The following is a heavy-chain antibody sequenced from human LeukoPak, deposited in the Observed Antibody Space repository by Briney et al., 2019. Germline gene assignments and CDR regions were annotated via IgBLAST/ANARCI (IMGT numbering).Heavy chain of an antibody. CDR3: ATSGYSSGWSNFDY. J-gene: IGHJ4*02. D-gene: IGHD6-19*01. CDR2: IYPEDGET. CDR1: GYTFTSYY. V-gene: IGHV1-24*01. Sequence: ASVKVSCKASGYTFTSYYIHWVRQAPGQGLEWMGIIYPEDGETIYAQKFQGRVTMTEDTSTDTAYMELSSLRSEDTAVYYCATSGYSSGWSNFDYWGQGTLVTVSS.